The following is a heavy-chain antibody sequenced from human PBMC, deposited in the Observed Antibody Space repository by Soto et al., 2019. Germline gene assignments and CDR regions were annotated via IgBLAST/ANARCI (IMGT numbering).Heavy chain of an antibody. Sequence: SETLSLTCPVSGDSISRGGYYWSWIRQHPGKGLEWIGYIFYSGTTYYNPSLKGRISISVDTSENHFSLSLTSVTAADTAVYYCARVQPYDYGANSGWLDPWGQGTLVTVSS. D-gene: IGHD4-17*01. CDR2: IFYSGTT. CDR1: GDSISRGGYY. J-gene: IGHJ5*02. CDR3: ARVQPYDYGANSGWLDP. V-gene: IGHV4-31*03.